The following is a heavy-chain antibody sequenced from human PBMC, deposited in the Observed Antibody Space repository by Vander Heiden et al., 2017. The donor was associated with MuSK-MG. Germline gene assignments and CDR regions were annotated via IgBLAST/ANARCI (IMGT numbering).Heavy chain of an antibody. J-gene: IGHJ4*02. V-gene: IGHV4-38-2*02. CDR1: GYSISSGYY. Sequence: QVQLQESGPGLVRPSETLSLTCTVSGYSISSGYYWGWIRQPPGKGLEWIGSIFHTGSTYSNPARKSRVTISVDTSKNQFSLKLSSVTAAETAVYYCARDIKPIVGPTFDFWGQGTLVTVSS. D-gene: IGHD1-26*01. CDR2: IFHTGST. CDR3: ARDIKPIVGPTFDF.